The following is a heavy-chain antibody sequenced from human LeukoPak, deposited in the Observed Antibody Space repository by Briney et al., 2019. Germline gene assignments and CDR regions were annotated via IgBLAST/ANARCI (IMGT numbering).Heavy chain of an antibody. J-gene: IGHJ6*02. CDR1: GGTFSSYA. CDR3: ASRVDTAIIYYYYGMDV. CDR2: IIPIFGTA. D-gene: IGHD5-18*01. V-gene: IGHV1-69*01. Sequence: SVKVSCKASGGTFSSYAISWVRQAPGQGLEWMGGIIPIFGTANYAQKFQGRVTITADESTSTAYMELSSLRSEDTAVYYCASRVDTAIIYYYYGMDVWGQGTLVTVSS.